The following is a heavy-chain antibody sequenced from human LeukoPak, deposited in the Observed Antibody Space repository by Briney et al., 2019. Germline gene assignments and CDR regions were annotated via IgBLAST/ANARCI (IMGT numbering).Heavy chain of an antibody. Sequence: ASVKVPCKASGYTFTGYYMHWVRQAPGQGLEWMGWINPNSGGTKYAQKFQGRVIMTRDTSISTAYMELSRLRSDDTAIYYCARLYYYDSGGYKYNWFDPWGQGTQVTVSS. CDR1: GYTFTGYY. V-gene: IGHV1-2*02. CDR3: ARLYYYDSGGYKYNWFDP. D-gene: IGHD3-22*01. CDR2: INPNSGGT. J-gene: IGHJ5*02.